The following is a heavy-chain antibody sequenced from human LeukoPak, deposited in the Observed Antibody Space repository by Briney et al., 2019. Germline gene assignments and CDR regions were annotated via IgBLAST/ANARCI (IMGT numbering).Heavy chain of an antibody. CDR1: GGTFSSYA. CDR3: ARDRPPAYYYDSSGYYSWGYFDY. Sequence: SVKVSRKASGGTFSSYAISWVRQAPGQGLEWMGGIIPIFGTANYAQKFQGRVTITADESTSTAYMELSSLRSEDTAVYYCARDRPPAYYYDSSGYYSWGYFDYWGQGTLVTVSS. J-gene: IGHJ4*02. CDR2: IIPIFGTA. V-gene: IGHV1-69*13. D-gene: IGHD3-22*01.